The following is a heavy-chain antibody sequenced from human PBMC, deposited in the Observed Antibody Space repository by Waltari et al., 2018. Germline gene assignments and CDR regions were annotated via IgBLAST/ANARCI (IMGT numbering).Heavy chain of an antibody. V-gene: IGHV1-24*01. D-gene: IGHD3-10*01. Sequence: QVQLVQPGAEVRKPGASVKVSCKVSGYSLSELSMHWVRQAPGKGLEWVGGLDPEDEETVYAQKFQGRVTMTEDTSTDTAYMELSSLRSDDTAVYYCTTDIMLRVFSNVWGQGTTVTVSS. J-gene: IGHJ6*02. CDR3: TTDIMLRVFSNV. CDR1: GYSLSELS. CDR2: LDPEDEET.